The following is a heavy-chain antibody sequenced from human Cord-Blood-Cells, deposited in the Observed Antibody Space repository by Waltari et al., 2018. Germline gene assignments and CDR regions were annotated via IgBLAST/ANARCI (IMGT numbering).Heavy chain of an antibody. J-gene: IGHJ4*02. CDR1: GYTFTGYY. V-gene: IGHV1-2*02. Sequence: QVQLVQSGAEVKKPGASVKVSCKASGYTFTGYYMHWVRQAPGQGLEWMGWINPNSGGTNYAQKFQGRVTMTRDTSISTAYMELSRLRSDDTAVYYCASFHDDFWSGLYFDYWGQGTLVTVSS. CDR3: ASFHDDFWSGLYFDY. CDR2: INPNSGGT. D-gene: IGHD3-3*01.